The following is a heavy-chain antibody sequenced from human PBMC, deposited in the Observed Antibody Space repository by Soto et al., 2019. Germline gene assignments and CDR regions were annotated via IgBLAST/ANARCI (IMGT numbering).Heavy chain of an antibody. J-gene: IGHJ6*02. D-gene: IGHD3-10*01. CDR1: GGTFSSYT. CDR2: IIPILGIA. Sequence: QVQLVQSGAEVKKPGSSVKVSCKASGGTFSSYTISWVRQAPGQGLEWMGRIIPILGIANYAQKFQGRVTITADKSTRTYYMELSSLRSEDTAVYYCASLMSSGYYYGMDVWGQGTTVTVSS. V-gene: IGHV1-69*02. CDR3: ASLMSSGYYYGMDV.